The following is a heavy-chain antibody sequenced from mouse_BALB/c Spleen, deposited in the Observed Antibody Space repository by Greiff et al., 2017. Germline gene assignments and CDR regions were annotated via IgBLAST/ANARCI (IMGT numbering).Heavy chain of an antibody. V-gene: IGHV7-3*02. D-gene: IGHD2-4*01. CDR3: ERGDYDYDGGFAY. CDR1: GFTFTDYY. CDR2: IRDKANGYTT. J-gene: IGHJ3*01. Sequence: DVMLVESGGGLVQPGGSLRLSCATSGFTFTDYYMCWVRQPPGKALEWLGFIRDKANGYTTEYSVSVKGRFTISSDNSQNILYLHINTLRGEDSATNDRERGDYDYDGGFAYWGQGTLVTVSA.